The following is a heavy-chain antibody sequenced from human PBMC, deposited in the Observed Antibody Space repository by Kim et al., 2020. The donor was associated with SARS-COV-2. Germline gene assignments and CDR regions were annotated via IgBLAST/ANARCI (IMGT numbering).Heavy chain of an antibody. CDR2: INAGNGNT. D-gene: IGHD3-10*01. CDR1: GYTFTSYA. Sequence: ASVKVSCKASGYTFTSYAMHWVRQAPGQRLEWMGWINAGNGNTKYSQKFQGRVTITRDTSASTAYMELSSLRSEDTAVYYCTLWFGDGNWFDPWGQGTLVTVSS. V-gene: IGHV1-3*01. J-gene: IGHJ5*02. CDR3: TLWFGDGNWFDP.